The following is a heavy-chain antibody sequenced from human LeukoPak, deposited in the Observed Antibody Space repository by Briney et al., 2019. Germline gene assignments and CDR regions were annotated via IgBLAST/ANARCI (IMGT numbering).Heavy chain of an antibody. J-gene: IGHJ4*02. D-gene: IGHD3-9*01. CDR2: INPNSGGT. CDR1: GYTFTGYY. Sequence: GASVKVSCKASGYTFTGYYMHWVRQAPGQGLEWMGWINPNSGGTNYAQKFQGRVTMTRDTSISTAYMELSRLRSDDTAVFYCAKELGPGYDILTGRYPYPHYWGQGTLVTVSS. CDR3: AKELGPGYDILTGRYPYPHY. V-gene: IGHV1-2*02.